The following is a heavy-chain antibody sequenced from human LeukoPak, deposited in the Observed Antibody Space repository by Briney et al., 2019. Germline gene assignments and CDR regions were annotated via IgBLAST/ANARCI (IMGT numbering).Heavy chain of an antibody. D-gene: IGHD1-26*01. CDR1: GFTVSRTW. CDR2: INEDASTR. CDR3: ARDQSGSLDY. J-gene: IGHJ4*02. Sequence: GGSLRLSCAASGFTVSRTWMAWVRQAPGKGLEWVANINEDASTRQYLDSVKGRFTMSRDNAKNPVALQMNNLRVEDTAVYYCARDQSGSLDYWGQGTLVTVSS. V-gene: IGHV3-7*01.